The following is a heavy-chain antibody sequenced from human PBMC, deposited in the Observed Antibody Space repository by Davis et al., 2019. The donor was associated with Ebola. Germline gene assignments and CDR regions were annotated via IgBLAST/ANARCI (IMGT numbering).Heavy chain of an antibody. CDR2: INPNSGGT. Sequence: ASVKVSCKASGYTFTGYYIHWVRQAPGQGLEWMGWINPNSGGTKYAQKFQGRVTMTRDTSISTAYMELNSLRSDDTAVYSCASAPMTTAIGWQYWGQGTLVTVSS. J-gene: IGHJ4*02. CDR3: ASAPMTTAIGWQY. V-gene: IGHV1-2*02. CDR1: GYTFTGYY. D-gene: IGHD4-17*01.